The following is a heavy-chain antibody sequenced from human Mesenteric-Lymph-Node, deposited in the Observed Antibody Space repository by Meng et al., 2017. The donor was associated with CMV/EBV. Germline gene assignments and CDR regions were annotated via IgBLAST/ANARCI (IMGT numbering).Heavy chain of an antibody. Sequence: GSGGSISSGGYYWSWIRQHPGKGLEWIGYIYYSGSTDYNPSLKSRVTISGDTSKNQFSLKLSSVTAADTAVYYCARATYGSGSYSDYWGQGTLVTVSS. CDR3: ARATYGSGSYSDY. J-gene: IGHJ4*02. CDR2: IYYSGST. CDR1: GGSISSGGYY. D-gene: IGHD3-10*01. V-gene: IGHV4-31*02.